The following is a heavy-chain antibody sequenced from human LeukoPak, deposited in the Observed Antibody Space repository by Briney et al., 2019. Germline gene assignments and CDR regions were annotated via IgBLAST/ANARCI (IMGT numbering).Heavy chain of an antibody. CDR1: GGSVSSGSYY. V-gene: IGHV4-61*01. D-gene: IGHD6-19*01. J-gene: IGHJ5*02. CDR3: ARDTTDSSGWYFNWFDP. Sequence: SETLSLTCTVSGGSVSSGSYYWSWIRQPPGKGLEWIGYIYYSGSTYYNPSLKSRVTISVDTSKNQFSLKLSSVTAADTAVYYCARDTTDSSGWYFNWFDPWGQGTLVTVSS. CDR2: IYYSGST.